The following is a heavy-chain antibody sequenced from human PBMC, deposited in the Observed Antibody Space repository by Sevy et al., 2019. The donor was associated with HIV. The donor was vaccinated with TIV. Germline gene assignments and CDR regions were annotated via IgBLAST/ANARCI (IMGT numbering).Heavy chain of an antibody. D-gene: IGHD6-19*01. V-gene: IGHV4-4*07. J-gene: IGHJ4*02. Sequence: SETLSLTCTVSGGSISSYYWSWIRQSAGKGLEWIGRIYTSGSTNYNPSLKSRVTMSVDTSKNQFSLKLSSVTAADTAVYYCARDRVGAVAGTLDYWGQGTLVTVSS. CDR1: GGSISSYY. CDR2: IYTSGST. CDR3: ARDRVGAVAGTLDY.